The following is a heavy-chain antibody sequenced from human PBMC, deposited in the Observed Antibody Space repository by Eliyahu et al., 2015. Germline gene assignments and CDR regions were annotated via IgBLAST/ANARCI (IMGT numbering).Heavy chain of an antibody. Sequence: EVQLVESGGVVVQPGGSLRLSCAAXGFTXDDYTMXWVRQAPGKGLEWVSLISWDGGSTYYADSVKGRFTISRDNSKNSLYLQMNSLRTEDTALYYCAKDVSGGSGWPYYYYYGMDVWGQGTTVTVSS. CDR2: ISWDGGST. CDR1: GFTXDDYT. V-gene: IGHV3-43*01. D-gene: IGHD6-19*01. J-gene: IGHJ6*02. CDR3: AKDVSGGSGWPYYYYYGMDV.